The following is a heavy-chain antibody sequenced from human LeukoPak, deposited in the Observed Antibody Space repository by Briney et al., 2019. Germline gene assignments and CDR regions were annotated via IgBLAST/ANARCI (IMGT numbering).Heavy chain of an antibody. J-gene: IGHJ4*02. CDR2: ISSSGSTI. D-gene: IGHD3-22*01. V-gene: IGHV3-48*03. CDR1: GFTFSSYE. CDR3: VRYYYDSSGVFGY. Sequence: PGGSLRLSCAASGFTFSSYEMNWVRQAPGKGLEWVSYISSSGSTIYYADSVKGRFTISRDNAKNSLYLQMNSLRAEDTAVYYCVRYYYDSSGVFGYWGQGTLVTVSS.